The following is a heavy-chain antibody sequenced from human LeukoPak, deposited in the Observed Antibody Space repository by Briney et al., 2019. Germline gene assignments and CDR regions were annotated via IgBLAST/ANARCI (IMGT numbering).Heavy chain of an antibody. CDR2: IYSGGST. V-gene: IGHV3-53*01. CDR3: ARRAMGATSFDY. CDR1: GFTVSTYY. D-gene: IGHD1-26*01. J-gene: IGHJ4*02. Sequence: PGGSLRLSCAASGFTVSTYYMTWVRQAPGKGLECVSVIYSGGSTYYADSVKGRFTVSRDNANNSLYVQMTNLRAEDTAVYYCARRAMGATSFDYWGQGTLVTVSS.